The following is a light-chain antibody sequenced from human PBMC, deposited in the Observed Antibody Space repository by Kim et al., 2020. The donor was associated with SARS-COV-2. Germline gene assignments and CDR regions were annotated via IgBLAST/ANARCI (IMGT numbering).Light chain of an antibody. CDR1: QGISSY. CDR3: VQFRRYPIT. V-gene: IGKV1-9*01. CDR2: GAS. J-gene: IGKJ4*01. Sequence: IQLTQSPSSLSASVGDRVTITCRASQGISSYLGWYQQKPGKVPNLLIYGASSLQSGVPSRLSGSESGTDFTLTVSSLQPEDLATYYCVQFRRYPITFGGGTKVDIK.